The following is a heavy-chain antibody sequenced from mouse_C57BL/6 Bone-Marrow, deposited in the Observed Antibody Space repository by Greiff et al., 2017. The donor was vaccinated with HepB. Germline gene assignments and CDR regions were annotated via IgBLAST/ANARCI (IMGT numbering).Heavy chain of an antibody. V-gene: IGHV14-4*01. Sequence: EVQLQQSGAELVRPGASVKLSCTASGFNIKDDYMHWVKQRPEQGPEWIGWIDPENGDTEYASKFQGKATITADTSSNTAYLQLSSLTSEDTAVYYCTTETAQATSWFAYWGQGTLVTVSA. D-gene: IGHD3-2*02. J-gene: IGHJ3*01. CDR2: IDPENGDT. CDR3: TTETAQATSWFAY. CDR1: GFNIKDDY.